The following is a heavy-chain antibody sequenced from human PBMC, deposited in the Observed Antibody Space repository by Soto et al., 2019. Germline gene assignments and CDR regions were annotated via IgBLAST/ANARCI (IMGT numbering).Heavy chain of an antibody. D-gene: IGHD3-3*01. CDR2: ISGNGGAT. J-gene: IGHJ5*02. V-gene: IGHV3-23*01. Sequence: PGGSLRLSCTASGLTFSTFAMSWVRQSPGKGLEWVSTISGNGGATFYADSVKGRFTISRDNSKKTLYLQMNGLRAEDTAVYYCAPRLTIFGIVKLSTWFDPWGQGTLGTVSS. CDR1: GLTFSTFA. CDR3: APRLTIFGIVKLSTWFDP.